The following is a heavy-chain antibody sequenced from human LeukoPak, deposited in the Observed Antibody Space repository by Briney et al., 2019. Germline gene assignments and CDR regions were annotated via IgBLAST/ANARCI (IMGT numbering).Heavy chain of an antibody. Sequence: GGSLRLSCAASGFTFSSYWMSWVRQVPGKGLEWVANIKKDGSEKKYVDSVKGRFTISRDNAENSLYLQMNSLRVEDTAIYYCVREGGSDWYSGWFDPWGQGTLVTVSS. CDR1: GFTFSSYW. D-gene: IGHD6-19*01. V-gene: IGHV3-7*01. CDR3: VREGGSDWYSGWFDP. CDR2: IKKDGSEK. J-gene: IGHJ5*02.